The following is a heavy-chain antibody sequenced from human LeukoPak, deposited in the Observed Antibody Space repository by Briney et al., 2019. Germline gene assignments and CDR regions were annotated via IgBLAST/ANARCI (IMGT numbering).Heavy chain of an antibody. J-gene: IGHJ4*02. D-gene: IGHD3-22*01. Sequence: ASVKVSCKASRYTFTRNTINWVRQAPGQGLEWMGWVNTYTGNPTYAQGFTGRFVFSSDTSVSTAYLQIGSLKAEDTAVYYCVTNFDSSGYFGYWGQGTLVTVSS. CDR1: RYTFTRNT. CDR3: VTNFDSSGYFGY. CDR2: VNTYTGNP. V-gene: IGHV7-4-1*01.